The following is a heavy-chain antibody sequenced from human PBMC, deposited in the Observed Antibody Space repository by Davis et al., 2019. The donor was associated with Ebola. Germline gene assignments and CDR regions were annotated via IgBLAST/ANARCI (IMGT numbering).Heavy chain of an antibody. D-gene: IGHD4-17*01. V-gene: IGHV4-59*11. CDR3: ARMPTVTADHWYFDL. Sequence: SETLSLTCTVSGGSISRHYWTWIRQPPAKGLEWIGHIHYSGSTNYNPSLKSRVTTSVDTSKNQFSLNLSSVTAADTAVYYCARMPTVTADHWYFDLWGRGTLVTVSS. CDR1: GGSISRHY. CDR2: IHYSGST. J-gene: IGHJ2*01.